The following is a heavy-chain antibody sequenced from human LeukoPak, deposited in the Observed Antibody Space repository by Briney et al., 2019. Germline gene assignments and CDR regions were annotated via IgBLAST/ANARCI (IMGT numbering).Heavy chain of an antibody. V-gene: IGHV3-7*01. CDR3: AREGAGIFDY. Sequence: GGSLRLSCAASGFTLSSYWMSWVRQAPGKGLEWVANIKQDGSEKYYVDSVKGRFTISRDNAKNSLYLQMNSLRAEDTAVYYCAREGAGIFDYWGQGTLVTVSS. CDR1: GFTLSSYW. D-gene: IGHD3-10*01. CDR2: IKQDGSEK. J-gene: IGHJ4*02.